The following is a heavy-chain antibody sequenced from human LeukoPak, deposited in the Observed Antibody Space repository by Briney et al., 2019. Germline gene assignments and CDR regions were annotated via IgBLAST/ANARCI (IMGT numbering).Heavy chain of an antibody. V-gene: IGHV1-46*01. Sequence: ASVKVSCKASGYTFTSNYIHWVRQAPGQGLEWMGMIYPRDGSTSYAQKFQGRVTVTRDTSTSTVHMELSGLRSEDTAVYYCARVGASSPYCSGGSCYGMDVWGQGTTVTVSS. CDR1: GYTFTSNY. CDR2: IYPRDGST. CDR3: ARVGASSPYCSGGSCYGMDV. J-gene: IGHJ6*02. D-gene: IGHD2-15*01.